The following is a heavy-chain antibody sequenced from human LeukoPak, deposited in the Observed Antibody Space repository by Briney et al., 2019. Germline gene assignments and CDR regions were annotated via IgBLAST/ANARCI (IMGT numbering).Heavy chain of an antibody. CDR2: ISYDGSNK. V-gene: IGHV3-30-3*01. CDR1: GFTFSNYA. CDR3: ARGRGYCSGTSCFVPDY. Sequence: GGSLRLSCAASGFTFSNYAMHWVRQATGKGLEWVAVISYDGSNKYYADSVKGRFTISRDNSKNTLYLQLISLRAEDTAMYYCARGRGYCSGTSCFVPDYWGQGTLVTVSS. D-gene: IGHD2-2*01. J-gene: IGHJ4*02.